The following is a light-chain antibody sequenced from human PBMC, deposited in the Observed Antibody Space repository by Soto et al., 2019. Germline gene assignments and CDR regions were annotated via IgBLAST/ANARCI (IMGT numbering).Light chain of an antibody. V-gene: IGKV3-20*01. CDR3: QQSGSSPNT. Sequence: EIVLTQSPGTLSLSPGERATLSCRASQSVSSSYLAWYQQKPGQAPRLLIYGASSRATGIPDRFSGSGSGTDFTLTISRLEPEDFAVYYCQQSGSSPNTFGQGTKVEIK. CDR2: GAS. CDR1: QSVSSSY. J-gene: IGKJ1*01.